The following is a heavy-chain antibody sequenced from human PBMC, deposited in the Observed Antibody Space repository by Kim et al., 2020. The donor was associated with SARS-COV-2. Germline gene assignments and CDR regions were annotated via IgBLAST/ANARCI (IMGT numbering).Heavy chain of an antibody. CDR1: GGSFSGYY. CDR2: INHSGST. V-gene: IGHV4-34*01. J-gene: IGHJ4*02. Sequence: SETLSLTCAVYGGSFSGYYWSWIRQPPGKGLEWIGEINHSGSTNYNPSLKSRVTISVDTSKNQFSLKLSSVTAADTAVYYCARGYGSGSYSIPWYFDYWGQGTLVTVSS. D-gene: IGHD3-10*01. CDR3: ARGYGSGSYSIPWYFDY.